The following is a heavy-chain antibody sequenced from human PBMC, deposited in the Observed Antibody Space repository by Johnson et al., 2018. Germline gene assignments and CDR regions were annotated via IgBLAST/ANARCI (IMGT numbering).Heavy chain of an antibody. Sequence: VQLQESGGALVQPGESLRLSCTASGIILNIYDIHWIHQAAGKGLEWLSYISKSGDSIYYADSLKGRFTVSTDTAKNSVIMQMTSLRDEDRACYYCARDGHDGPTVMGVWGQGTTVTVSS. D-gene: IGHD4-17*01. CDR2: ISKSGDSI. CDR1: GIILNIYD. J-gene: IGHJ6*02. V-gene: IGHV3-48*02. CDR3: ARDGHDGPTVMGV.